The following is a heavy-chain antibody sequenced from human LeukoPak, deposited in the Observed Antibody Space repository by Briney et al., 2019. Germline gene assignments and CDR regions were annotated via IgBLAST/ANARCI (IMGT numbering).Heavy chain of an antibody. J-gene: IGHJ6*03. CDR1: GGSISSGSYY. CDR3: AREQWPNYYYYYMDV. Sequence: SQTLSHTCTVSGGSISSGSYYWSWIRQPAGKGLEWIGRIYTSGSTNYSPSLKSRVTISVDTSKNQFSLKLSSVTAADTAVYYCAREQWPNYYYYYMDVWGKGTTVTVSS. CDR2: IYTSGST. V-gene: IGHV4-61*02. D-gene: IGHD6-19*01.